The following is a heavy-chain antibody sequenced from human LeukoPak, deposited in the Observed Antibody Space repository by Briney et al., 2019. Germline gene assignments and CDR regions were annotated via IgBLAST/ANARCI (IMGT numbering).Heavy chain of an antibody. Sequence: PSETLSLTCTVSGGSISSSSYYWGWIRQPPGKGLEWIGYIYYSGSTNYNPSLKSRVTISVDTSKNQFSLKLSSVTAADTAVYYCAREGVGSSSWYGDDAFDIWGQGTMVTVSS. V-gene: IGHV4-61*01. D-gene: IGHD6-13*01. J-gene: IGHJ3*02. CDR3: AREGVGSSSWYGDDAFDI. CDR1: GGSISSSSYY. CDR2: IYYSGST.